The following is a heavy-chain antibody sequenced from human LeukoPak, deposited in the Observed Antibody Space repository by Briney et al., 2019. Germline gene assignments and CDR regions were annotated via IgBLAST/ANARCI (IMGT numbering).Heavy chain of an antibody. CDR3: ARRAGAYTHPYDY. V-gene: IGHV3-53*01. J-gene: IGHJ4*02. CDR2: IYSAGST. Sequence: GGSLRRSCTVSGFTVSSNSMSRVRQAPGKGLEWVSFIYSAGSTHYSDSVKGRFTISIDNSKNTLYLQMNSLRAEDTAVYYCARRAGAYTHPYDYWGQGTLVTVS. CDR1: GFTVSSNS. D-gene: IGHD3-16*01.